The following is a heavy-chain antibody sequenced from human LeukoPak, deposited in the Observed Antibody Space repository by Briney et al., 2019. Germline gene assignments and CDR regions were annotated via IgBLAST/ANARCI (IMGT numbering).Heavy chain of an antibody. Sequence: GGSLGLSCATSGFTFSRLGMQWVRQAPGKGLEWVAVIHNDGTMGQYADSVKGRFTISKDFSRNTLHLQIHSLRDDDTAVYYCAKEGDEFRGYLDVWGKGTTVIVSS. CDR2: IHNDGTMG. CDR3: AKEGDEFRGYLDV. D-gene: IGHD5-12*01. CDR1: GFTFSRLG. V-gene: IGHV3-30*02. J-gene: IGHJ6*04.